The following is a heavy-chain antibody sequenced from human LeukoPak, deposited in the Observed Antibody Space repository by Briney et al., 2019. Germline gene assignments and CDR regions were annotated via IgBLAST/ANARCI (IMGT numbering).Heavy chain of an antibody. CDR3: AREQREGIVVVPAAIPGAFDI. Sequence: SETLSLTCTVSGGSISSSSYYWGWIRQPPGKGLEWIGSIYYSGSTYYNPSLKSRVTISVDTSKNQFSLKLSSVTAADTAVYYCAREQREGIVVVPAAIPGAFDIWGQGTMVTVSS. CDR1: GGSISSSSYY. V-gene: IGHV4-39*07. D-gene: IGHD2-2*01. CDR2: IYYSGST. J-gene: IGHJ3*02.